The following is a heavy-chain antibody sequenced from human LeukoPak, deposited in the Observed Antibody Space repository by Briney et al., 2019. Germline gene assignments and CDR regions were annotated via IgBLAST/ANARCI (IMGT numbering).Heavy chain of an antibody. CDR1: GFTFSDYA. CDR3: ARGGV. Sequence: PGGSLRLSCVVSGFTFSDYAMSWVRQAPGKGLEWVSSISSSSSYIYYADSVKGRFTISRDNAKNSLYLQMNSLRAEDTAVYYCARGGVWGQGTMVTVSS. J-gene: IGHJ3*01. V-gene: IGHV3-21*01. CDR2: ISSSSSYI.